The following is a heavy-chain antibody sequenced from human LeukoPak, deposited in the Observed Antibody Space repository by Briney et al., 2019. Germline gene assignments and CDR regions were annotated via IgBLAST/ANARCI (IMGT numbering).Heavy chain of an antibody. V-gene: IGHV3-9*01. J-gene: IGHJ2*01. CDR2: INWKTGNG. D-gene: IGHD5-24*01. Sequence: SGRSLRLSCAVSGFNFDDYAMHWVRQAPGRGLEWVSGINWKTGNGIYADSVKGRFTSSRDNAKNSLYLQMSSLRAEDTALYYCTRRAARWQFDLWGRGTLLTVSS. CDR3: TRRAARWQFDL. CDR1: GFNFDDYA.